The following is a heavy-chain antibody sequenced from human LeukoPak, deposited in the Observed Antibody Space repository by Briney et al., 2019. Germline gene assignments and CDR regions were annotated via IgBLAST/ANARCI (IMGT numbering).Heavy chain of an antibody. J-gene: IGHJ1*01. CDR2: IKRETDGGTI. Sequence: GGSLRLSCAASGFTLNNAWMSWVRQAPGRGLEWLGRIKRETDGGTIDYAAPVKGRFTISRDDSRNTLYLQMDSLKIEDTAVCYCTTDRYYDNSELQFQHWGQGTLVPSPQ. V-gene: IGHV3-15*01. D-gene: IGHD3-22*01. CDR1: GFTLNNAW. CDR3: TTDRYYDNSELQFQH.